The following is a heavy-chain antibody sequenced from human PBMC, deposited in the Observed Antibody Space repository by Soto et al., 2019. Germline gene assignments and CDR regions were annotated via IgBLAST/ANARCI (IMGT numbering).Heavy chain of an antibody. CDR1: GYTLNEVA. V-gene: IGHV1-24*01. D-gene: IGHD4-17*01. CDR3: TTYNGDYNFDH. CDR2: FDPDEAET. J-gene: IGHJ5*02. Sequence: QVQLVQSGAEVKKPGASVKVSCKVSGYTLNEVAMHWVRQAPGKGLEWLGGFDPDEAETIYAQHFQGRVTMTEDTSKDTVYMELSSLRSDYSALYFCTTYNGDYNFDHWGQGTLVTVSS.